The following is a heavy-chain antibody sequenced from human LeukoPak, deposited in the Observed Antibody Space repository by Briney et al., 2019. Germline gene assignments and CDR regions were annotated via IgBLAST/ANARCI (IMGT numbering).Heavy chain of an antibody. CDR2: ISGSGGST. Sequence: PGGSLRLSCAASGFTFSTYAMSWVRQTPEKGLEWVSAISGSGGSTYYADSVKGRFTISRDNSKNTLYLQMNSLRAEDTAVYYCAMSGYGFPLRLDYYYYYGMDVWGQGTTVTVSS. J-gene: IGHJ6*02. V-gene: IGHV3-23*01. D-gene: IGHD5-18*01. CDR3: AMSGYGFPLRLDYYYYYGMDV. CDR1: GFTFSTYA.